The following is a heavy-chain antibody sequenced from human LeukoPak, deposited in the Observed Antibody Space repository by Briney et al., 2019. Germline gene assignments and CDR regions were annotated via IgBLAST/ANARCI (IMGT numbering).Heavy chain of an antibody. CDR2: INHDSGVT. J-gene: IGHJ3*02. CDR1: GYTFTDYY. D-gene: IGHD2-15*01. CDR3: ARDGTFDI. V-gene: IGHV1-2*02. Sequence: ASVKVSCKASGYTFTDYYMHWVRQAPGQGLEWMGWINHDSGVTNYPQKFQGRVTMTRDTSSSTAYMELIRLRSDDTAVYYCARDGTFDIWGQGTMATVSS.